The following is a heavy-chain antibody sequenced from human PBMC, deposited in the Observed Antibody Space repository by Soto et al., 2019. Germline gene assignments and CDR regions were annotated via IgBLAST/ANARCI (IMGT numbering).Heavy chain of an antibody. CDR2: IIPFFGIA. J-gene: IGHJ6*02. V-gene: IGHV1-69*01. CDR3: AAGYWNKTNCHSPWDNYNGLDV. Sequence: QVQLVQSGAEVRKSGSSVKVSCKASGGTFSNYVISWERQAPGQGLEWMGGIIPFFGIANYAQKFQGRVTITAAECTSTAYMELSSLRTEATAVYYCAAGYWNKTNCHSPWDNYNGLDVWCPGTTVTGPS. CDR1: GGTFSNYV. D-gene: IGHD2-2*02.